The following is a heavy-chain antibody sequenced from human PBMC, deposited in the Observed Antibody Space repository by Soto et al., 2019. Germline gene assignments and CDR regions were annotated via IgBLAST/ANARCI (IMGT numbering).Heavy chain of an antibody. J-gene: IGHJ6*02. CDR1: GGSISSGGYY. V-gene: IGHV4-61*08. CDR3: AREGLTGTIGLYYYYGLDV. CDR2: IYYSGST. Sequence: PSETLSLTCTVSGGSISSGGYYRSWIRQPPGKGLEWIGYIYYSGSTNYNPSLKSRVTISVDTSKNQFSLKLSSVTAADTAVYYCAREGLTGTIGLYYYYGLDVWGQGTTVTVSS. D-gene: IGHD1-7*01.